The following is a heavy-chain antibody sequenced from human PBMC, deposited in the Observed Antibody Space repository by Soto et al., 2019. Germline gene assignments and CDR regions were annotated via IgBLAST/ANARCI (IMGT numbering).Heavy chain of an antibody. CDR2: ISGSGGST. V-gene: IGHV3-23*01. CDR1: GFTIRSYA. CDR3: AKYLSGFRGVIIVRQYYYYYGMDV. D-gene: IGHD3-10*01. J-gene: IGHJ6*02. Sequence: RLSCAASGFTIRSYAMSWVRQAPGKGLEWDSAISGSGGSTYYADSVKGRFTISRDNSKNTLYLQMNSLRAEDTAVYYCAKYLSGFRGVIIVRQYYYYYGMDVWGQGTTGTVSS.